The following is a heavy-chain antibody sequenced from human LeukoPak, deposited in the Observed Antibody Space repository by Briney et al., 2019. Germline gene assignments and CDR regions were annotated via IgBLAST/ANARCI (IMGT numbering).Heavy chain of an antibody. CDR3: ARSKGPKGAFDI. CDR1: GYTFTGYY. Sequence: AAVKVSCKASGYTFTGYYKHWVRQAPGQGLEWTGWINPNSGGTTYAHKFQGRVIMTRDTSISTAYMELNRLRSDDTAVYYCARSKGPKGAFDIWGQGTMVTVSS. V-gene: IGHV1-2*02. J-gene: IGHJ3*02. CDR2: INPNSGGT.